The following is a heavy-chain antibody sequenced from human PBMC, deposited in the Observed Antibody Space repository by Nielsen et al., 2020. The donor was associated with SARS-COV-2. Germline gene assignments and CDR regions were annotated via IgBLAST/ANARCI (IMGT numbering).Heavy chain of an antibody. CDR3: ARDEASRGFPSSYYYGMDV. CDR2: INPSDGRT. CDR1: GYTFNKDF. J-gene: IGHJ6*02. Sequence: ASVKVSCKASGYTFNKDFVHWVRQAPGQGLEWTGRINPSDGRTTSAEKFQGRVTMTTDTSTSTAYMELRSLRSDDTAVYFCARDEASRGFPSSYYYGMDVWGQGTTVTVSS. D-gene: IGHD3-22*01. V-gene: IGHV1-46*02.